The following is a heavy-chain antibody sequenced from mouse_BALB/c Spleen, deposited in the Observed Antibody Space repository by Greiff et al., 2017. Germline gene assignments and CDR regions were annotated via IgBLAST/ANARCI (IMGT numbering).Heavy chain of an antibody. J-gene: IGHJ4*01. D-gene: IGHD2-4*01. CDR2: ISDGGSYT. CDR3: ARCDYDDYYAMDY. CDR1: GFTFSDYY. Sequence: DVKLVESGGGLVKPGGSLKLSCAASGFTFSDYYMYWVRQTPEKRLEWVATISDGGSYTYYPDSVKGRFTISRDNAKNNLYLQMSSLKSEDTAMYYCARCDYDDYYAMDYWGQGTSVTVSS. V-gene: IGHV5-4*02.